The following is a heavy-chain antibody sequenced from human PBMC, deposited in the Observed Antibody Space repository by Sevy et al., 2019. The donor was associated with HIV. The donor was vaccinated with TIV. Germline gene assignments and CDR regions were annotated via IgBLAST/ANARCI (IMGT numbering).Heavy chain of an antibody. Sequence: ASVKVSCKASGGTFSSYAISWVRQAPGQGLEWMGGIIPIFGTANYAQTFQGRVTITADESTSTAYMELSSLRSEDTAVYYCAKAGYSYVPGVHPQYYFDYWGQGTLVTVSS. CDR2: IIPIFGTA. V-gene: IGHV1-69*13. D-gene: IGHD5-18*01. CDR1: GGTFSSYA. J-gene: IGHJ4*02. CDR3: AKAGYSYVPGVHPQYYFDY.